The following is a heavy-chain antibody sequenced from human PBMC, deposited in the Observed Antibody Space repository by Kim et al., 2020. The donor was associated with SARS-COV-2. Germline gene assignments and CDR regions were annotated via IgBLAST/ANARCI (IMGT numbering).Heavy chain of an antibody. Sequence: GGSLRLSCAASGFTFSSYWMSWVRQAPGKGLEWVANIKQDGSEKYYVDSVKGRFTISRDNAKNSLYLQMNSLRAEDTAVYYCARDCSKDIVVVPAASLVYWGQGTLVTVSS. CDR1: GFTFSSYW. CDR3: ARDCSKDIVVVPAASLVY. J-gene: IGHJ4*02. V-gene: IGHV3-7*01. CDR2: IKQDGSEK. D-gene: IGHD2-2*01.